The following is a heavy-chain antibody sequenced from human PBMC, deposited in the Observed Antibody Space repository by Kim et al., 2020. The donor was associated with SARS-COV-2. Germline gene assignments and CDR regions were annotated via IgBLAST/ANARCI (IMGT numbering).Heavy chain of an antibody. Sequence: GGSLRLSCTTSGFTFSNYYMSWIRQTPGKGLEWVSYISSSGDTIYYADSVRGRFTISRDNAKNSLSLQMNRLRAEDTAVYYCARDPTTPRGCYYGLDVWG. CDR3: ARDPTTPRGCYYGLDV. CDR1: GFTFSNYY. V-gene: IGHV3-11*01. CDR2: ISSSGDTI. D-gene: IGHD3-10*01. J-gene: IGHJ6*01.